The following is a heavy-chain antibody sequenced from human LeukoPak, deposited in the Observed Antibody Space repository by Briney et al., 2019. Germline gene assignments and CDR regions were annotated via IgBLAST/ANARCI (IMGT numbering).Heavy chain of an antibody. J-gene: IGHJ4*02. CDR1: GFTFSSYE. CDR2: ISSSGSTI. Sequence: GWSLRLSCAASGFTFSSYEMNWVRQAPGKGLEWVSHISSSGSTIYYADSVKGRFTISRDNAKNSLYLQMNSLRAEDTAVYYCARVGLIQLWLREGYYFDYWGQGTLVTVSS. D-gene: IGHD5-18*01. V-gene: IGHV3-48*03. CDR3: ARVGLIQLWLREGYYFDY.